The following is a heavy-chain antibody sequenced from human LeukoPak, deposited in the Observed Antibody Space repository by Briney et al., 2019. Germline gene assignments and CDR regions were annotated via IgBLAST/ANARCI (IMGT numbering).Heavy chain of an antibody. D-gene: IGHD3-3*01. CDR2: IYYSGST. Sequence: PSQTLSLTCTVSGGSISSGDYYWSWIRQPPGKGLEWIGYIYYSGSTHYNPSLKSRVTISVDTSKNQFSLKLSSVTAADTAVYYCARVEQGVVIDYWGQGTLVTVSS. J-gene: IGHJ4*02. V-gene: IGHV4-30-4*01. CDR1: GGSISSGDYY. CDR3: ARVEQGVVIDY.